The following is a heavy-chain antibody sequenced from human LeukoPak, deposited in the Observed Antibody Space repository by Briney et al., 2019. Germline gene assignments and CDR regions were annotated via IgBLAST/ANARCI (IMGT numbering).Heavy chain of an antibody. CDR1: GGSISSYY. J-gene: IGHJ4*02. D-gene: IGHD3-16*01. V-gene: IGHV4-59*01. CDR3: ARGAYAEGGFDY. CDR2: IYYSGST. Sequence: SETLSLTCTVSGGSISSYYWSWIRQPPGKGLEWIGYIYYSGSTNYNPSLKSRVTISVDTSKNQFSLKLSSVTAADTAVYYCARGAYAEGGFDYWGQGTLVTVSS.